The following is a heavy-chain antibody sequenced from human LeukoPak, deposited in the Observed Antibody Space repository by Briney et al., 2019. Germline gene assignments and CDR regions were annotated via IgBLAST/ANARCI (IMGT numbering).Heavy chain of an antibody. J-gene: IGHJ4*02. CDR1: GGSFSGYY. CDR2: INHSGST. CDR3: RYYYDSSGYNFDY. V-gene: IGHV4-34*01. Sequence: PSETLSLTCAVYGGSFSGYYWSWIRQPPGKGLEWIGEINHSGSTNCNPSLKSRVTISVDTSKNQSSLKLSSVTAADTAVYYCRYYYDSSGYNFDYWGQGTLVTVSS. D-gene: IGHD3-22*01.